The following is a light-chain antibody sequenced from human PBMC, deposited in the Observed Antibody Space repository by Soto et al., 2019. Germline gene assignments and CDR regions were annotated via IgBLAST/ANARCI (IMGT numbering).Light chain of an antibody. J-gene: IGLJ2*01. V-gene: IGLV1-51*01. CDR3: GTWDNSLSAV. Sequence: QSVFTQPPSVSAAPGQKVTISCSGSSSNVVSNYVSWYQQLPGTAPKLLIYDNGKRPSGIPDRFSGSQSGTSATLGITGLQTGDEADYYCGTWDNSLSAVFGGGTQLPVL. CDR2: DNG. CDR1: SSNVVSNY.